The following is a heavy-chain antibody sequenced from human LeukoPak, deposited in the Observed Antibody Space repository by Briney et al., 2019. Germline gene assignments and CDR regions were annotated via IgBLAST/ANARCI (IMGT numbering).Heavy chain of an antibody. CDR2: IWSDGSNS. Sequence: GGSLRLSCAASGFTFSSYTMHWVRQAPGKGLVWVALIWSDGSNSGYAESVKGRFTISRDNSENTVSLQMNSLRAEDTAVYYCTRDNLAWRHYFDSWGQGTLVTVSS. CDR3: TRDNLAWRHYFDS. CDR1: GFTFSSYT. J-gene: IGHJ4*02. V-gene: IGHV3-33*01.